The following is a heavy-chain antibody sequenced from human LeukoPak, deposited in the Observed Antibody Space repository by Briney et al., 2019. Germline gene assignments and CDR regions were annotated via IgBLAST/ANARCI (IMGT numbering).Heavy chain of an antibody. D-gene: IGHD1-26*01. Sequence: GGSLRLSCAASGFTFTTYTMHWVRQAPGKGLEWVAVISFDGTKKYYADSVKGRFTISRDNSNNMLYLQMNSLRAEDWAIYYCVSDWDGYWGQGTLVTVSS. CDR3: VSDWDGY. V-gene: IGHV3-30*04. CDR2: ISFDGTKK. J-gene: IGHJ4*02. CDR1: GFTFTTYT.